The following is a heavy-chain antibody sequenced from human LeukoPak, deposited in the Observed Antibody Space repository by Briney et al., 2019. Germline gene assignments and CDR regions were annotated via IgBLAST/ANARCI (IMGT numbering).Heavy chain of an antibody. CDR1: RGSLSSYY. J-gene: IGHJ3*02. V-gene: IGHV4-4*07. D-gene: IGHD4-17*01. Sequence: SETLSLTCTVSRGSLSSYYWSWIRQPAGKGLEWIGRIYTTGSTNYNPSLKSRVTMSVDASKNQFSLRLRSVTAADTAAYYCARVRSDYGADAFDIWGQGTMVTVSS. CDR2: IYTTGST. CDR3: ARVRSDYGADAFDI.